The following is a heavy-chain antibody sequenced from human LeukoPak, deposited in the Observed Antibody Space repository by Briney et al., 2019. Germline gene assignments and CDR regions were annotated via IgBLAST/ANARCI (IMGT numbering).Heavy chain of an antibody. D-gene: IGHD2-8*01. J-gene: IGHJ3*02. V-gene: IGHV1-69*04. CDR1: GGNFSRYG. CDR2: IIPILGLA. CDR3: VRDVSEGDAFEI. Sequence: GASVKVSCKASGGNFSRYGITWVRQAPGQGLEWMGRIIPILGLANYAQKFQGRVAIIADKSTNIAYMELSSVTSEDTAVYYCVRDVSEGDAFEIWGQGTMVTVSS.